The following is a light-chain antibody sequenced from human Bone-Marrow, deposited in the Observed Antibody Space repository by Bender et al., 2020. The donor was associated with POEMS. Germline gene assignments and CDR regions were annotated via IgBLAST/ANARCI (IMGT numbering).Light chain of an antibody. Sequence: QSALTQPASVSGSPGQSITISCTGTSSDVGSYNFVSWYQEHPGKAPKLMIYEVTKRPSGVSNRFSGSKSGNTASLTISGLQAEDEADYYCCSYAGSSTFDVMFGGGTKVTVL. CDR3: CSYAGSSTFDVM. CDR2: EVT. V-gene: IGLV2-23*02. J-gene: IGLJ3*02. CDR1: SSDVGSYNF.